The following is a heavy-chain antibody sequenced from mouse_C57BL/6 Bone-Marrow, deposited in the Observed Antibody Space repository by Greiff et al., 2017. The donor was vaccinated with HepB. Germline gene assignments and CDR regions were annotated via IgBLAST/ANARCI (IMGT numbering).Heavy chain of an antibody. V-gene: IGHV1-42*01. Sequence: VQLQQSGPELVKPGASVKISCKASGYSFTGYYMNWVKQSPEKSLEWIGEINPSTGGTTYNQKFKAKATLTVDKSSSTAYMQLKSLTSEDSAVYYCARYPLPYWYFDVWGTGTTVTVSS. J-gene: IGHJ1*03. D-gene: IGHD2-1*01. CDR2: INPSTGGT. CDR3: ARYPLPYWYFDV. CDR1: GYSFTGYY.